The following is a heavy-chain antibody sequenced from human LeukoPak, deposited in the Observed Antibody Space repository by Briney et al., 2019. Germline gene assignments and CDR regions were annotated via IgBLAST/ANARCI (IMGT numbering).Heavy chain of an antibody. V-gene: IGHV1-2*06. Sequence: ASVKVSCKASGYTLTDYYMHWVRQAPGQGLEWMGRINPNSGGTNYAQKFQGRVTMTRDTSISTVYMELSRLRSDDTAAYYCARVGYYESSGYYEFWGQGTLVTVSS. J-gene: IGHJ4*02. CDR2: INPNSGGT. D-gene: IGHD3-22*01. CDR1: GYTLTDYY. CDR3: ARVGYYESSGYYEF.